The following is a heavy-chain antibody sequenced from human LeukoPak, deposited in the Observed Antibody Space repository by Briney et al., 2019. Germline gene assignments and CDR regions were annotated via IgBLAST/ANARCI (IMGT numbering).Heavy chain of an antibody. CDR2: IYPGDSDT. CDR3: GRLTYCSGASCCLDY. Sequence: GESLKISCKGSGYSFNSYWIGWVRQMPGKGLEWMGIIYPGDSDTRYSPPFQGQVTISVDKSISTAYLQWSALKASDTAMYYCGRLTYCSGASCCLDYWGQGTLVTVPS. D-gene: IGHD2-15*01. V-gene: IGHV5-51*01. CDR1: GYSFNSYW. J-gene: IGHJ4*02.